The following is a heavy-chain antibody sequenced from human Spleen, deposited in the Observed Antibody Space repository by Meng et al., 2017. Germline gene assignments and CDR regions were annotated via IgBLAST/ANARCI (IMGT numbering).Heavy chain of an antibody. CDR2: TNSDESTT. V-gene: IGHV3-74*01. Sequence: GGSLRLSCAASGFTFGDYGMTWVRQAPGKGLVWVSHTNSDESTTRYADFVKGRFTISRDNDRNTLYLQMNNLRAEDTAVYYCAREHYQLLSAWGQGTLVTVSS. J-gene: IGHJ5*02. CDR1: GFTFGDYG. CDR3: AREHYQLLSA. D-gene: IGHD2-2*01.